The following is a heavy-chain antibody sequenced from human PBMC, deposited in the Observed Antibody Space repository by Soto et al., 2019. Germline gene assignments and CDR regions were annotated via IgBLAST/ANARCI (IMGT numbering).Heavy chain of an antibody. CDR2: INPNSGGT. Sequence: ASVKVSCKASGYTFTGYYMHWVRQAPGQGLEWMGWINPNSGGTNYAQKFQGGVTMTRDTSISTAYMELNSLRAEDTAVYYCAKQNLAVAIDYFGQGALVTVSS. J-gene: IGHJ4*02. V-gene: IGHV1-2*02. D-gene: IGHD2-21*01. CDR3: AKQNLAVAIDY. CDR1: GYTFTGYY.